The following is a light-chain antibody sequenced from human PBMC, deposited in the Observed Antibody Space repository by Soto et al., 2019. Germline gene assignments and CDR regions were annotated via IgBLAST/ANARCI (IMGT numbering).Light chain of an antibody. CDR1: QTVSSY. CDR3: QKYGTSPIT. CDR2: GAS. J-gene: IGKJ5*01. V-gene: IGKV3-20*01. Sequence: SPGERATLSCRASQTVSSYLTWYQQRPGQAPRLLIYGASKRATGIPDRFSGSGSGTDFTLTISRLEPEDFALYYCQKYGTSPITFGHGTRLEIK.